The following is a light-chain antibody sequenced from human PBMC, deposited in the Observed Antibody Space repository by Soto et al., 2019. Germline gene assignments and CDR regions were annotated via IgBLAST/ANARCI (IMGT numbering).Light chain of an antibody. CDR3: CSYAGSGTFV. J-gene: IGLJ1*01. CDR1: SSDIGNYNT. V-gene: IGLV2-23*01. Sequence: QSVVTQPACVSGSPGQSITISCSGTSSDIGNYNTVSWYQHHPGKAPKLIIYEDSKRPSGVSDRFSGSKSGNTASLTISGLQAEDETDYYCCSYAGSGTFVFGTGTKVTVL. CDR2: EDS.